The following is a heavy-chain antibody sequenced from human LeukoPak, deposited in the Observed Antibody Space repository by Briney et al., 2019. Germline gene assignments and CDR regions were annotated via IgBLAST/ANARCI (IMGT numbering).Heavy chain of an antibody. J-gene: IGHJ4*02. D-gene: IGHD1-14*01. CDR2: ISDDGSNK. V-gene: IGHV3-30*04. Sequence: PGGSLRLSGAASGFTFSSYAMHWVRQAPGKGLEWVAVISDDGSNKYHADSVKGRFSISRDNSKNTLYLQMNSLRAEDTAVYYCARDRSNRYFDYWGQGTLVTVSS. CDR3: ARDRSNRYFDY. CDR1: GFTFSSYA.